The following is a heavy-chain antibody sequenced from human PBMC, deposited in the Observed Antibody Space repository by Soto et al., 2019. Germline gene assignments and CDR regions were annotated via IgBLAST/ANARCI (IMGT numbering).Heavy chain of an antibody. Sequence: LSLTCTVSGGSISSGGYYWSWIRQHPGKGLEWIGYIYYSGSTYYNPSLKSRVTISVDTSKNQFSLKLSSVTAADTAVYYCAVGGSGYYGPFDYWGQGTLVTVSS. CDR3: AVGGSGYYGPFDY. CDR1: GGSISSGGYY. J-gene: IGHJ4*02. CDR2: IYYSGST. V-gene: IGHV4-31*03. D-gene: IGHD3-3*01.